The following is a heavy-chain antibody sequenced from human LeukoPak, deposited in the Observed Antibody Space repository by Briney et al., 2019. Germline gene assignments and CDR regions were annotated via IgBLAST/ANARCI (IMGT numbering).Heavy chain of an antibody. V-gene: IGHV3-30-3*01. CDR3: ARDRLRFLEWLLPDY. CDR1: GFTFGSYA. Sequence: GGSLRLSCAASGFTFGSYAIHLVRQAPGKGLGWVAVISYDGSKKYYADSVKGRFTISRDNSKNTVYLQMNSLRAEGTALYYCARDRLRFLEWLLPDYWGQGTLVTVSS. CDR2: ISYDGSKK. J-gene: IGHJ4*02. D-gene: IGHD3-3*01.